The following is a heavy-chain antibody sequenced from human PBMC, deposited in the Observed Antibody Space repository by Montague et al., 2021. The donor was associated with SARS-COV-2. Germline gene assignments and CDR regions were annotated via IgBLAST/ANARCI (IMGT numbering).Heavy chain of an antibody. J-gene: IGHJ6*02. V-gene: IGHV4-4*07. Sequence: SETLSLTCTVSGGSISSYYWSWIRQSAGGGLEWIGRIHTSGSTXXXPSXXXRVTMSVDTSKNQFSLKLSSVTAADTAVYYCASGEYYDFWSGYYSHDYVSGMDVWGQGTTVTVSS. CDR1: GGSISSYY. D-gene: IGHD3-3*01. CDR2: IHTSGST. CDR3: ASGEYYDFWSGYYSHDYVSGMDV.